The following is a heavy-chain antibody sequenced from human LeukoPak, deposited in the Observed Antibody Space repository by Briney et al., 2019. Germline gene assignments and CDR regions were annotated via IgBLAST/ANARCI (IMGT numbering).Heavy chain of an antibody. CDR1: GYTFTSYG. CDR2: INPNSGGT. J-gene: IGHJ3*02. Sequence: ASVKVSCKASGYTFTSYGISWVRQAPGQGLEWMGWINPNSGGTNYAQKFQGRVTMTRDTSISTAYMELSRLRSDDTAVYYCARDSSSRGAFDIWGQGTMVTVSS. V-gene: IGHV1-2*02. D-gene: IGHD6-13*01. CDR3: ARDSSSRGAFDI.